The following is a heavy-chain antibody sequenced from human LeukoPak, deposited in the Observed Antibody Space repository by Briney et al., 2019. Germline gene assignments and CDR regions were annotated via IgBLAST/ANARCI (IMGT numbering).Heavy chain of an antibody. CDR3: ARSQTYYDFWSGYYTPYYFDY. V-gene: IGHV4-30-4*01. CDR1: GDSISSYY. Sequence: SETLSLTCTVSGDSISSYYWSWIRQPPGKGLEWIGYIYYSGSTYYNPSLKSRVTISVDTSKNQFSLKLSSVTAADTAVYYCARSQTYYDFWSGYYTPYYFDYWGQGTLVTVSS. D-gene: IGHD3-3*01. J-gene: IGHJ4*02. CDR2: IYYSGST.